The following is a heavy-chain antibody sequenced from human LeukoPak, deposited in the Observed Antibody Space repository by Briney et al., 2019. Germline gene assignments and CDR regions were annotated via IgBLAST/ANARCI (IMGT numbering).Heavy chain of an antibody. V-gene: IGHV4-39*07. CDR2: IYYSGNT. CDR1: GVSISSNSYY. J-gene: IGHJ4*02. D-gene: IGHD6-19*01. Sequence: SETLSLTCSVSGVSISSNSYYWAWIRQPPGKGLEWIGSIYYSGNTYYNPSLKSRVIISVDMSKNQLSLKLSSVTAADTAVYYCARDSRYRSGWGPDYWGQGILVTVS. CDR3: ARDSRYRSGWGPDY.